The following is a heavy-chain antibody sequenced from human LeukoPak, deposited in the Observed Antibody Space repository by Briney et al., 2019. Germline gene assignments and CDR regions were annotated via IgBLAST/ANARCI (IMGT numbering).Heavy chain of an antibody. V-gene: IGHV3-9*01. CDR2: ISWNSGSI. CDR3: AKDPMVRGVITYYFDY. Sequence: HPGRSLRLSCAASGFTFDDYAMHWVRQAPGKGLEWVSGISWNSGSIGYADSVKGRFTISRDNAKNSLYLQMNSLRAEDTALYYCAKDPMVRGVITYYFDYWGQGTLVTVSS. CDR1: GFTFDDYA. J-gene: IGHJ4*02. D-gene: IGHD3-10*01.